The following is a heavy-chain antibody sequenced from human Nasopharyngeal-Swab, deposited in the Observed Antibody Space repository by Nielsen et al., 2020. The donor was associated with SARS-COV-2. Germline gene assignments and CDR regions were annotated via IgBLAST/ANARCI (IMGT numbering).Heavy chain of an antibody. CDR3: ARVIRYCSGGSCSNWFDP. CDR2: INHSGST. D-gene: IGHD2-15*01. V-gene: IGHV4-34*01. J-gene: IGHJ5*02. Sequence: GSLRLSCAVYGGSFSGYYWSWIRQPPGKGLEWIGEINHSGSTNYNPSLKSRVTISVDTSRNQFSLKLSSVTAADTAVYYCARVIRYCSGGSCSNWFDPWGQGALVNVSS. CDR1: GGSFSGYY.